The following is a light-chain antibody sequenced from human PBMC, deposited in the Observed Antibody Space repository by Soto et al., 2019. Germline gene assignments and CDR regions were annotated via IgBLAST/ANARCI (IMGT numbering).Light chain of an antibody. CDR1: RNIDNY. J-gene: IGKJ4*01. V-gene: IGKV1-39*01. CDR3: QQIYSAPLT. CDR2: AAS. Sequence: DIQMTQSPSSLSASVGDRVTITCRASRNIDNYLVWYQHTPRKAPNLLIYAASTLQSGVPSRFSASGSVTDFTLNISSLQPEDFATYYCQQIYSAPLTFGGGTKVEIK.